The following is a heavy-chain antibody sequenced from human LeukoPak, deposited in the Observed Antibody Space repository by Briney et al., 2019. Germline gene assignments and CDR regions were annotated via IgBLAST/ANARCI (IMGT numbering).Heavy chain of an antibody. CDR2: LFSNDEK. V-gene: IGHV2-26*01. CDR3: AHYGDYRFMYYFDH. D-gene: IGHD4-17*01. CDR1: GFSLRNARMG. J-gene: IGHJ4*02. Sequence: SGPTLVNPTQTLTLTCTVSGFSLRNARMGVSWIRQPPGNALEWLAHLFSNDEKSYSTSLKSRLTISKDTAKSQVVLTMTNMDPVYTATYYCAHYGDYRFMYYFDHWGQGTLVTVSS.